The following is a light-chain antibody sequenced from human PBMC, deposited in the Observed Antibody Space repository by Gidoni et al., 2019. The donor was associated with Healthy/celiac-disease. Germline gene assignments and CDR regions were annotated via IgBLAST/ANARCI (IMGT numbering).Light chain of an antibody. CDR2: AAS. CDR3: QSTIT. V-gene: IGKV1-9*01. CDR1: QGISSY. Sequence: DIQLTQSPSFLSASVGDRVTITCRASQGISSYLAWYQQKPGKAPKLLIYAASTLQSGVPSRFSGSGSGTEFTLTISSLQPEDFATYYCQSTITFGQXTRLEIK. J-gene: IGKJ5*01.